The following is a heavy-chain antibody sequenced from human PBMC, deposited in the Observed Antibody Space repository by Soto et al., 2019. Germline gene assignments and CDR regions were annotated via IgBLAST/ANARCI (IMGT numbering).Heavy chain of an antibody. CDR1: GYTFTSYY. Sequence: ASVKVSCKASGYTFTSYYMHWVRQAPGQGLEWMGIINPSGGSTSYAQKFQGRVTITRDTSASTAYMELSSLRSEDTAVYYCARAPDRGMVPYGYYGMDVWGQGTTVTVSS. CDR3: ARAPDRGMVPYGYYGMDV. J-gene: IGHJ6*02. V-gene: IGHV1-46*01. D-gene: IGHD3-10*01. CDR2: INPSGGST.